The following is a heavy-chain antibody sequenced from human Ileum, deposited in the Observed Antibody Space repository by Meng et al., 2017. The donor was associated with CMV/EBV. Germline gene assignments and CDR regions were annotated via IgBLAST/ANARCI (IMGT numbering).Heavy chain of an antibody. V-gene: IGHV4-39*01. CDR2: IYYSGST. Sequence: CTVSGGSISSSSYYWGWIRQPPGKGLEWIGSIYYSGSTYYNPSLKSRVTISVDTSKNQFSLKLSSVTAADTAVYYCVRGLTRRFDYWGQGTLVTVSS. CDR3: VRGLTRRFDY. CDR1: GGSISSSSYY. J-gene: IGHJ4*02.